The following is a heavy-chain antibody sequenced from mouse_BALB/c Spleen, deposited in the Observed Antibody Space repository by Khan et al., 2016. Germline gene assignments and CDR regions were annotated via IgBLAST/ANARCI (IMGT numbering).Heavy chain of an antibody. CDR3: ARKSTRASY. Sequence: VELVESGAELVKPGASVKMSWKASGYTFTSYTMHWVKQRPGQGLEWIGYINPSSGYTKYNQKFKDKATLTADKSSSTTYMQLSSLTSEDSAVYYCARKSTRASYWGQGTTLTVSS. CDR1: GYTFTSYT. CDR2: INPSSGYT. V-gene: IGHV1-4*01. D-gene: IGHD3-1*01. J-gene: IGHJ2*01.